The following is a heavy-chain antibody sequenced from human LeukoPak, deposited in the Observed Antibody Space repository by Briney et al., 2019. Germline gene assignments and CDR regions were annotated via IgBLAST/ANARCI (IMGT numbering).Heavy chain of an antibody. CDR1: GFTFSSYA. J-gene: IGHJ3*02. V-gene: IGHV3-23*01. Sequence: PGGSPRLSCAASGFTFSSYAMSWVRQAPGKGLEWVSAISGSGGSTYYADSVKGRFTISRDNSKNTLCLQMNSLRAEDTAVYYCAKDSGSYSDAFDIWGQGTMVTVSS. CDR2: ISGSGGST. D-gene: IGHD1-26*01. CDR3: AKDSGSYSDAFDI.